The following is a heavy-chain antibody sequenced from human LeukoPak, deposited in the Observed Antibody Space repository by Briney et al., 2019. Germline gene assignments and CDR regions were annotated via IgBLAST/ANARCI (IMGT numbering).Heavy chain of an antibody. CDR2: IIPIFGTA. V-gene: IGHV1-69*13. J-gene: IGHJ4*02. CDR1: GGTFSSYA. D-gene: IGHD3-22*01. CDR3: AIIGGHYYDSSGYYYYFDY. Sequence: SVKVSCKASGGTFSSYAISWVRQAPGQGLEWMGGIIPIFGTANYAQKFQGRVTITADESTSTAYMELSSLRSEDTAVYYCAIIGGHYYDSSGYYYYFDYWGQGTLVTVSS.